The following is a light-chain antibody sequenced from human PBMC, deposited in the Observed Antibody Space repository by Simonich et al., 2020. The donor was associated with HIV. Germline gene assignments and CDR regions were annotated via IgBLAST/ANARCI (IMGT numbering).Light chain of an antibody. CDR3: SSYTSSSTWV. J-gene: IGLJ3*02. CDR2: DVS. V-gene: IGLV2-14*03. Sequence: QSVLTQPASVSGSPGQSITISCTGTSSDVGGSNYVSWYHQHPGKAPKLLIYDVSKRPSGVSNRFSGSKSGNTASLTISGLQAEDEADYYCSSYTSSSTWVFGGGTKLTVL. CDR1: SSDVGGSNY.